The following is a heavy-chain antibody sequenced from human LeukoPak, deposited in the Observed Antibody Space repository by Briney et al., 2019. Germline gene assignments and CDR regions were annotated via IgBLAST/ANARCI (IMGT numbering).Heavy chain of an antibody. J-gene: IGHJ5*02. CDR3: ARTRAGCSGGSCYLGFDP. D-gene: IGHD2-15*01. Sequence: SETLSLTCAVYGGSFSGYYWSWIRQPPGKGLEWIGEINHSGSTNYNPSLKSRVTISVDTSKNQFSLKLSSVTAADTAVYYCARTRAGCSGGSCYLGFDPWGQGTLVTVSS. V-gene: IGHV4-34*01. CDR1: GGSFSGYY. CDR2: INHSGST.